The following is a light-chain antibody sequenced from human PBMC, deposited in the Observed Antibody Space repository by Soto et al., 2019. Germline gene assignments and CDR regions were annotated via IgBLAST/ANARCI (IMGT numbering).Light chain of an antibody. V-gene: IGKV3-15*01. CDR1: QSISSE. Sequence: EIVMTQPPATLSVSPGESATLSCRASQSISSELAWYQQKPGQPPRLLIYGASTRATGVPARFTGSGSGSDFTLTISGLQSEDFAVYYCQQGHNWPLTFGQGTRLEI. J-gene: IGKJ2*01. CDR2: GAS. CDR3: QQGHNWPLT.